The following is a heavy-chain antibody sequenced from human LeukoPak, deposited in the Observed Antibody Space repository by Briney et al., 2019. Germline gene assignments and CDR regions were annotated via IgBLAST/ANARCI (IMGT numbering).Heavy chain of an antibody. CDR3: ARDNSYYYMDV. CDR2: IYSGGTT. V-gene: IGHV3-53*01. Sequence: PGGSLRLSCAASGFTVSSNYMSWVRPAPGKGLEWVSVIYSGGTTYYADSVKGRFTISRDNSKNTMYLQMNSLRAEDTAVYYCARDNSYYYMDVWGKGTTVTVSS. CDR1: GFTVSSNY. J-gene: IGHJ6*03.